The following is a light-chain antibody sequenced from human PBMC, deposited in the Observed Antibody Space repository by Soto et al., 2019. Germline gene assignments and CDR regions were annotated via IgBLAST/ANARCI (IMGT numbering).Light chain of an antibody. CDR3: SSYTSGTTDYV. CDR2: EVT. J-gene: IGLJ1*01. CDR1: SSDIGLYNY. Sequence: QSVLTQPASVSWSPGQSITISCTGTSSDIGLYNYVSWYQQHPGKVPKLIIYEVTNRPSGVSNRFSGSKSDNTASLTISGLQAEDEADYYCSSYTSGTTDYVFGAGTKVTVL. V-gene: IGLV2-14*01.